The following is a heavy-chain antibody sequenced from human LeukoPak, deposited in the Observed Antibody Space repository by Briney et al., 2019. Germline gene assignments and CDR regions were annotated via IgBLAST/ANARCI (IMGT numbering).Heavy chain of an antibody. J-gene: IGHJ4*02. Sequence: SETLSLTCTVSGGSISSGGYYWSWIRQHPGKGLEWIGYIYYSGSTYYNPSLKSRVTISVGTSKNQFSLKLSSVTAADTAVYYCARDSNDYLFDYWGQGTLVTVSS. CDR3: ARDSNDYLFDY. CDR2: IYYSGST. D-gene: IGHD4-11*01. CDR1: GGSISSGGYY. V-gene: IGHV4-31*03.